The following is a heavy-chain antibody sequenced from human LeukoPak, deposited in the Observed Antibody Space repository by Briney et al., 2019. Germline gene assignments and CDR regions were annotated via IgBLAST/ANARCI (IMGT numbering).Heavy chain of an antibody. CDR1: GFSFSKIW. J-gene: IGHJ4*02. D-gene: IGHD6-6*01. Sequence: PGGSLRLSCAASGFSFSKIWMSWVRQAPGKGLELVGRIKSKSDGETTGYAAFVQGRFTISRDDSKNTLYLDMNSLETEDTAVYYCTTLVFWGQGTPVIVSS. CDR3: TTLVF. CDR2: IKSKSDGETT. V-gene: IGHV3-15*01.